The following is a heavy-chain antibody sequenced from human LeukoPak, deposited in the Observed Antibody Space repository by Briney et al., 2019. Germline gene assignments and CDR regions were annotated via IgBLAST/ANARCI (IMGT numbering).Heavy chain of an antibody. D-gene: IGHD6-13*01. Sequence: GGSVRLSCPASGFTYSSYGRHGVRQAPGRGLEGLAVISYDGSKKYHAASVKGRFTISRDNSKNTLYLQMNSLRAEDTAVYYCAKVEEYSSSWYLDYWGQGTLVTVSS. CDR2: ISYDGSKK. J-gene: IGHJ4*02. CDR3: AKVEEYSSSWYLDY. CDR1: GFTYSSYG. V-gene: IGHV3-30*18.